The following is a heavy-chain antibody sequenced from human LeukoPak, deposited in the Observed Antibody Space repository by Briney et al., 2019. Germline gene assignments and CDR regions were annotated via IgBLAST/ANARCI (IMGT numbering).Heavy chain of an antibody. CDR3: ARGWAGATVFTRISARPHFDY. J-gene: IGHJ4*02. CDR1: GGSIKSGSYF. Sequence: SETLSLTCTVSGGSIKSGSYFWSWIRQAPGRGLEWIGDINHSGSTHYNPSLKSRLTMSVDTSKNQFYRKLNSLTAADTAVYYCARGWAGATVFTRISARPHFDYWGQGTLVTVSS. V-gene: IGHV4-39*07. CDR2: INHSGST. D-gene: IGHD6-6*01.